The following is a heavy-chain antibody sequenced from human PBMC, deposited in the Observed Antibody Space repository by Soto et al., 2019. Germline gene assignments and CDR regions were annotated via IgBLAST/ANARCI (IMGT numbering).Heavy chain of an antibody. CDR1: GGSIRSYY. J-gene: IGHJ4*02. V-gene: IGHV4-59*01. Sequence: SSETLSLTCTVSGGSIRSYYWSWIRQSPGKGLEWIGNIYYSGSTNYNPSRKSRVTISVDTSKNQFSLKLSSVTAADTAVYYCARVGGYYGDYPNFDYWGQGTLVTVSS. D-gene: IGHD4-17*01. CDR2: IYYSGST. CDR3: ARVGGYYGDYPNFDY.